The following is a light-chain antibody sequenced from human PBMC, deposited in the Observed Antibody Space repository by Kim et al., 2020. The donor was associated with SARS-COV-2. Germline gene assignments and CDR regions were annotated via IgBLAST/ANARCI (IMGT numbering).Light chain of an antibody. Sequence: YELTQPPSVSVSPGQTASITCSGDKLGDKYACWYQQKPGQSPVLVIYQDTKRPSGIPERFSGSNSGNTATMTISGTQAMDEADYYCQAWDSNTLNVFGT. V-gene: IGLV3-1*01. J-gene: IGLJ1*01. CDR2: QDT. CDR1: KLGDKY. CDR3: QAWDSNTLNV.